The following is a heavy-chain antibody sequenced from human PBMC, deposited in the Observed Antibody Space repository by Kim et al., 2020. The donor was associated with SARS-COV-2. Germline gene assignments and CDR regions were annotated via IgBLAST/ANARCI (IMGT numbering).Heavy chain of an antibody. Sequence: GGSLRLSCAASGFTFSNYAMSWVRQAPGKGLEWVSTITGTGGSTYYAGSVKGRFTISRDKSDNTLYVQMNSLRAEDTAVYYCAKSKGGYDSSFEYWGQGT. CDR3: AKSKGGYDSSFEY. V-gene: IGHV3-23*01. J-gene: IGHJ4*02. CDR2: ITGTGGST. D-gene: IGHD5-12*01. CDR1: GFTFSNYA.